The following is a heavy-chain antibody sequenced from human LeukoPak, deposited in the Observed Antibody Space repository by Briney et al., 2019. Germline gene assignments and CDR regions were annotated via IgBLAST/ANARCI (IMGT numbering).Heavy chain of an antibody. CDR3: ARDSAVVTPGDY. CDR1: GFTFSSYS. J-gene: IGHJ4*02. V-gene: IGHV3-21*01. D-gene: IGHD4-23*01. CDR2: ISSSSSYI. Sequence: GGSLRLSCAASGFTFSSYSMNWVRQAPGKGLEWASSISSSSSYIYYADSVKGRFTISRDNAKNSLYLQMNSLRAEDTAVYYCARDSAVVTPGDYWGQGTLVTVSS.